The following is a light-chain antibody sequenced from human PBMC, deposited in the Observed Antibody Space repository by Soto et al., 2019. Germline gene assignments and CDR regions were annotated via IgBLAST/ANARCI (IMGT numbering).Light chain of an antibody. V-gene: IGLV2-14*01. CDR1: SSDVGGYKY. Sequence: QSVLTQPASVSGSPGQSITISCTGTSSDVGGYKYVSWYQQHPGKAPKLMIYDVSNRPSGVYNRFSGSKSGNTASLTISGLPAEDAAYYYCSYSTSSSIYVFGTGTKLTVL. J-gene: IGLJ1*01. CDR2: DVS. CDR3: SYSTSSSIYV.